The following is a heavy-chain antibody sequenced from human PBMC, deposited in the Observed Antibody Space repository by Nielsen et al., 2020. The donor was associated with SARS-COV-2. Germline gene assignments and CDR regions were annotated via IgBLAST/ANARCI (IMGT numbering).Heavy chain of an antibody. CDR2: IKSKTDGGTT. CDR1: GFTFSNAW. J-gene: IGHJ4*02. Sequence: GGSLRLSCAASGFTFSNAWMSWVRQAPGKGLEWVGRIKSKTDGGTTDYAAPVKGRFTISRDDSKNTLYLQMNSLKTEDTAVYYCTTSAFLYYYDSSGYPYWGQGTLVTVSS. D-gene: IGHD3-22*01. V-gene: IGHV3-15*01. CDR3: TTSAFLYYYDSSGYPY.